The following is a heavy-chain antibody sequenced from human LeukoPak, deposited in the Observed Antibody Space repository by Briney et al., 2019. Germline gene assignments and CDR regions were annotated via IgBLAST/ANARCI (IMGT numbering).Heavy chain of an antibody. Sequence: SETLSLTCSVSGGYIITSDHYWGWIRQPPGKGLEWIGSIYYTGSTSTNPFFKGRVTVSVDTSKNQFSLNLTSVTAADTAVYYCARERYYYGGKTWFDPWGQGTLVTVSS. V-gene: IGHV4-39*07. D-gene: IGHD4-23*01. CDR2: IYYTGST. CDR3: ARERYYYGGKTWFDP. J-gene: IGHJ5*02. CDR1: GGYIITSDHY.